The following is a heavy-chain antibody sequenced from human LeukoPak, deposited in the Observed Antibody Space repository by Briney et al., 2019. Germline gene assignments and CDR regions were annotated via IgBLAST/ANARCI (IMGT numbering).Heavy chain of an antibody. V-gene: IGHV4-4*02. CDR2: IYHSGST. D-gene: IGHD3-22*01. CDR3: AREYYYDSSGYYWNYYYYYMDV. J-gene: IGHJ6*03. Sequence: SGTLSLTCAVSGGSISSSNWWSWVRQPPGKGLEWIGEIYHSGSTNYNPSLKSRVTISVDKSKNQFSLKLSSVTAADTAVYYCAREYYYDSSGYYWNYYYYYMDVWGKGTTVTISS. CDR1: GGSISSSNW.